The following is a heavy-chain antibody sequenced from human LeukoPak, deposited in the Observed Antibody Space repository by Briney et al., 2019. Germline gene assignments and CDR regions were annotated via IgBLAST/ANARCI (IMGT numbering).Heavy chain of an antibody. Sequence: ASVKVSCKASGYTFTSYYMHWVRQAPGQGLEWMGIINPSGGSTSYAQKFQGRVTMTRDMSTSTVYMELSSLRSEDTAVYYCARDLFGTTGYYYYYMDVWGKGTTVTVSS. CDR3: ARDLFGTTGYYYYYMDV. V-gene: IGHV1-46*01. CDR2: INPSGGST. CDR1: GYTFTSYY. J-gene: IGHJ6*03. D-gene: IGHD1-7*01.